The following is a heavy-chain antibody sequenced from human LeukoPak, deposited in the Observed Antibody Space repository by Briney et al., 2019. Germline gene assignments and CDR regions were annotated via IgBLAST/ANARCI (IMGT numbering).Heavy chain of an antibody. CDR3: ARDREEDYYMDV. CDR2: ISSSSSYI. J-gene: IGHJ6*03. Sequence: GGSLRLSCAASGFTFSSYSMNWVRQAPGKGLEWVSSISSSSSYIYCADSVKGRFTISRDNAKNSLFLQMNSLRAEDTAIYYCARDREEDYYMDVWGKGATVTVSS. CDR1: GFTFSSYS. V-gene: IGHV3-21*01.